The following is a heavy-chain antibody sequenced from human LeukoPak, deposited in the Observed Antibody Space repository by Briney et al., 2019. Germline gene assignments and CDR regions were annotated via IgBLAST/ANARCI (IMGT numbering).Heavy chain of an antibody. V-gene: IGHV2-5*01. CDR1: GFSLSTSGVG. Sequence: SGPTLVKPTQTLTLTCTFSGFSLSTSGVGVGWIRQPPGKALEWLALIYWNDDKRYSPSLKSRFTITKDTSKNQVVLTMTNMDPVDTATYYCAHRSTYYYDSSGYNWFDPWGQGTLVTVSS. CDR2: IYWNDDK. J-gene: IGHJ5*02. D-gene: IGHD3-22*01. CDR3: AHRSTYYYDSSGYNWFDP.